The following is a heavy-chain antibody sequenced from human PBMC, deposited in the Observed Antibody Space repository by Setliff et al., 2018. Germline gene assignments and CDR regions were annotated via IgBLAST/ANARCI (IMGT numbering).Heavy chain of an antibody. D-gene: IGHD2-2*01. CDR2: INTNTGNP. CDR3: ARDRRCSSTGCWTDDAFDI. CDR1: GYTFTSYA. J-gene: IGHJ3*02. Sequence: ASVKASCKASGYTFTSYAMNWVRQAPGQGLEWMGWINTNTGNPTYAQGFTGRFVFSLDTSVSTAYLQISSLKAEDTAVYYCARDRRCSSTGCWTDDAFDIWGQGTMVTVSS. V-gene: IGHV7-4-1*02.